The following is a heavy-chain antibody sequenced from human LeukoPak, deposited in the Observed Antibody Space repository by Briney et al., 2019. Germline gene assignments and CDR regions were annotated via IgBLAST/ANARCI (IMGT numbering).Heavy chain of an antibody. CDR2: ISGSGGST. D-gene: IGHD2-2*01. CDR3: AKAGYCSSTSCRRGWFDP. Sequence: GASLRLSCAASGFTFSSYAMSWVRQAPGEGLEWVSAISGSGGSTYYADSVKGRFTISRDNSKNTLYLQMNSLRAEDTAVYYCAKAGYCSSTSCRRGWFDPWGQGTLVTVSS. J-gene: IGHJ5*02. CDR1: GFTFSSYA. V-gene: IGHV3-23*01.